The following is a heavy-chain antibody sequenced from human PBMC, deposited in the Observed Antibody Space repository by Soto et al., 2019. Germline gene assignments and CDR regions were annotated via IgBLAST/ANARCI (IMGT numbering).Heavy chain of an antibody. CDR1: GFTFRSYG. CDR3: AKEDGSGWYSYDY. V-gene: IGHV3-30*18. D-gene: IGHD6-19*01. CDR2: ILYDGSNK. Sequence: QVQLVESGGGVVQPGRSLRLSCAASGFTFRSYGMHWVRQAPGKGLEWVAGILYDGSNKYYADSVKGRFTISRDNSKNTVYLQMNSLRAEDTAVYYCAKEDGSGWYSYDYWGQGTLVTVSS. J-gene: IGHJ4*02.